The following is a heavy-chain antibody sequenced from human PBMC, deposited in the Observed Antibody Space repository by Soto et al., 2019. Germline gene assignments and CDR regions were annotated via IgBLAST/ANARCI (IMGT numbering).Heavy chain of an antibody. Sequence: SETLSLTCAVYGGSFSGYYWSWIRQPPGKGLEWIGKINHSGSTNYNPSLKSRVTISVDTSKNQFSLTLSSVTAADTAVYDCARIRARAVLRYFDWPPPGWFEPWGQGTLVTVSS. V-gene: IGHV4-34*01. CDR3: ARIRARAVLRYFDWPPPGWFEP. CDR1: GGSFSGYY. J-gene: IGHJ5*02. D-gene: IGHD3-9*01. CDR2: INHSGST.